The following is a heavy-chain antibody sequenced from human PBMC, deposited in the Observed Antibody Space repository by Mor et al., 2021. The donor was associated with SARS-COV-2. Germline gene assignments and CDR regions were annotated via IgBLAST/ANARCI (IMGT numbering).Heavy chain of an antibody. J-gene: IGHJ4*02. D-gene: IGHD3-10*01. CDR2: YGESNK. Sequence: YGESNKYYADSVKGRFTISRDNSKSSLYLQMNSLRIEDTAVYFCARDTFGSVDYWGQGTLVTVSS. V-gene: IGHV3-30*01. CDR3: ARDTFGSVDY.